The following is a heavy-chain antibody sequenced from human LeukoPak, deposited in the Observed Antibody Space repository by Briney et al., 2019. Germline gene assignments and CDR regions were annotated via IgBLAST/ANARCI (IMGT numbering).Heavy chain of an antibody. D-gene: IGHD3-10*01. CDR3: AKHYMGSSYNRGLDY. CDR1: GGSISSSTYY. J-gene: IGHJ4*02. V-gene: IGHV4-39*01. Sequence: SETLSLTCAVSGGSISSSTYYWGWVRQPPGKGLEWIGSIYYSGYTYYNPSLESRVTISVDTSKNQFSLKLSSVTAADTAIYYCAKHYMGSSYNRGLDYWGQGTLVTVSS. CDR2: IYYSGYT.